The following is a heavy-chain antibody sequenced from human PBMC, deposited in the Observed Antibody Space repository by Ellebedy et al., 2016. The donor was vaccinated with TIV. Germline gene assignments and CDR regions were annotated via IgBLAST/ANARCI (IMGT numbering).Heavy chain of an antibody. CDR2: IIPIFGTA. V-gene: IGHV1-69*06. J-gene: IGHJ6*02. Sequence: ASVKVSCKASGGTFSSYPISWVRQAPGQGLEWMGGIIPIFGTANYAQKFQGRVTITADKSTSTAYMDLSSLGSEDTAVYYCARDGEPSRGNYYYYGMDVWGQGTTVTVSS. D-gene: IGHD1-26*01. CDR1: GGTFSSYP. CDR3: ARDGEPSRGNYYYYGMDV.